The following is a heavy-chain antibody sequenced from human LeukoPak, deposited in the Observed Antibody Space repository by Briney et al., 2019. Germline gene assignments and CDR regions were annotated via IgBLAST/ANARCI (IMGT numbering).Heavy chain of an antibody. CDR1: GGSISSDSYY. Sequence: SETLSLTCTVSGGSISSDSYYWGWIRQPPGKGLEWIGSFYYSGSSYYNPSLKSRVTISVDTSKNQFSLKLSSVTAADTAVYYCARVWGGGWFDPWGQGTLVTVSS. CDR3: ARVWGGGWFDP. CDR2: FYYSGSS. J-gene: IGHJ5*02. D-gene: IGHD3-16*01. V-gene: IGHV4-39*07.